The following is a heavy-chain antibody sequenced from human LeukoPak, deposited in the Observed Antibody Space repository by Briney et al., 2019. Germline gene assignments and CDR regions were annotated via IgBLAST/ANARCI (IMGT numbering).Heavy chain of an antibody. CDR1: GGTFSSYA. CDR2: IIPIFGTA. J-gene: IGHJ5*02. Sequence: GASVKVSCKACGGTFSSYAISWVRQAPGQGLEWMGRIIPIFGTANYAQKFQGRVTITTDESTSTAYMELSSLRSEDTAVYYCARGGDGYKYDPWGQGTLVTVSS. D-gene: IGHD5-24*01. V-gene: IGHV1-69*05. CDR3: ARGGDGYKYDP.